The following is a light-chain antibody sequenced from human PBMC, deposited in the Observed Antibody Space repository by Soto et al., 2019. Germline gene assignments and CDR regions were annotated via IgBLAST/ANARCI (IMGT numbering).Light chain of an antibody. Sequence: DIQMTQSPSSLYASVGDRVTLTCRASQSISRYLNWYQQKPGNAPKLLIYDASSSLSGVAARFSGSGSGTDFTLTISSLQPDDHATYYCQQTFNPPRTFGQGNKVEIK. CDR3: QQTFNPPRT. V-gene: IGKV1-39*01. CDR2: DAS. J-gene: IGKJ1*01. CDR1: QSISRY.